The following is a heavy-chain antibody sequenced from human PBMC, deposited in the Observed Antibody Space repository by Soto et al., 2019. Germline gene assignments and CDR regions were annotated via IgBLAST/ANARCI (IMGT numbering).Heavy chain of an antibody. CDR1: GGSFHGYY. CDR2: INHSGSV. J-gene: IGHJ4*02. Sequence: SETLSLTCSVYGGSFHGYYWSWIRQPPGKGLEWIGEINHSGSVNFNPTFKSRVSILLDTSKNQMSLQLSSVSAADTAIYYGAKGPQTGYYDSGTFYPSFLCGQRTLVTV. D-gene: IGHD3-10*01. CDR3: AKGPQTGYYDSGTFYPSFL. V-gene: IGHV4-34*01.